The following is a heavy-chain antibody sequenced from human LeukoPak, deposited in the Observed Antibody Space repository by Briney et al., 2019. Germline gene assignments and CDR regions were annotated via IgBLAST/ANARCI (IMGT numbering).Heavy chain of an antibody. CDR1: GFTFSTYA. J-gene: IGHJ3*02. CDR3: ARGLGYCSSTSCQKAFDI. V-gene: IGHV3-23*01. CDR2: ISSSGGSA. D-gene: IGHD2-2*01. Sequence: GGSLRLSCAASGFTFSTYAMSWVRQAPGKGLEWVSAISSSGGSAYYADSVKGRFTISRDNAKNTLYLQMNSLRAEDTAVYYCARGLGYCSSTSCQKAFDIWGQGTMVTVSS.